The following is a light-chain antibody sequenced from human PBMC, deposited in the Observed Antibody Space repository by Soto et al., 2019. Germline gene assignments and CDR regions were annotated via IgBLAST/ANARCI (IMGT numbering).Light chain of an antibody. Sequence: QSVLTQPPSVSGAPRQRVTISCTGSSSNIGAGYDVHWYQQLPGTDPKLLISGNSNRPSGVPDRFSGSKSGTSASLAITGLQAEDEADYYCQSYDSSLSGSVFGGGTKLTVL. V-gene: IGLV1-40*01. J-gene: IGLJ2*01. CDR1: SSNIGAGYD. CDR3: QSYDSSLSGSV. CDR2: GNS.